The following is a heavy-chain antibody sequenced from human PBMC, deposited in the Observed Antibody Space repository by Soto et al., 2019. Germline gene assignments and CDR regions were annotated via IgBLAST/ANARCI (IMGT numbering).Heavy chain of an antibody. Sequence: EASVKVSCKASGYTFTNYAMHWVRQAPGQRLEWMGWINAGNGNTKYSQKFQGRVTITRDTSASTAYMELSGLRSEDTAVYYCARGLNGYLHYFDYWGQGTPVTVSS. CDR3: ARGLNGYLHYFDY. V-gene: IGHV1-3*01. CDR1: GYTFTNYA. D-gene: IGHD5-18*01. CDR2: INAGNGNT. J-gene: IGHJ4*02.